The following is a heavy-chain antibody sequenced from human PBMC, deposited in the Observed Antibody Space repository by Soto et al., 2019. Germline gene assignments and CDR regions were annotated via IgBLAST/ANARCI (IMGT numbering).Heavy chain of an antibody. Sequence: PSETLSLTCTVSGGSISSYHWSWIRQPPGKGLEWIGYIYYSGSTNYNPSLKSRVTISVDTSKNQFSLKLSSVTAADTAVYYCARAPRGWQRYYFDYWGQGTLVTVSS. CDR3: ARAPRGWQRYYFDY. J-gene: IGHJ4*02. D-gene: IGHD6-19*01. V-gene: IGHV4-59*01. CDR2: IYYSGST. CDR1: GGSISSYH.